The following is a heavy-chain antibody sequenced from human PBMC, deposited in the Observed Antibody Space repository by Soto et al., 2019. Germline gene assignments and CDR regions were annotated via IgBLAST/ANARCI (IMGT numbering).Heavy chain of an antibody. V-gene: IGHV4-59*08. CDR3: ARAKAPLYSSSLYWFDP. CDR1: GGSISSYY. D-gene: IGHD6-13*01. Sequence: QVQLQESGPGLVKPSETLSLTCTVSGGSISSYYWSWIRQPPGKGLEWIGYIYYSGSTNYNPSLKSRVTISVDTSKNQFSLKLSSVTAADTAVYYCARAKAPLYSSSLYWFDPWGQGTLVTVSS. J-gene: IGHJ5*02. CDR2: IYYSGST.